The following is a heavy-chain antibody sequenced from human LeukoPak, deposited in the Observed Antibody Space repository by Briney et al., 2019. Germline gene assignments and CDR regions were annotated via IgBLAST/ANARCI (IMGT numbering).Heavy chain of an antibody. V-gene: IGHV5-51*01. CDR3: ARLLTYYYDSTGSAYNWFDP. CDR1: GYSFTSYW. Sequence: GESLKISCKGSGYSFTSYWIGWVRQMPGKGLEWIGIIYPGDSDTRYSPSFQGQVTISADKSISTAYLQWSSLKASDTAMYYCARLLTYYYDSTGSAYNWFDPWGQGILVTVSS. J-gene: IGHJ5*02. CDR2: IYPGDSDT. D-gene: IGHD3-22*01.